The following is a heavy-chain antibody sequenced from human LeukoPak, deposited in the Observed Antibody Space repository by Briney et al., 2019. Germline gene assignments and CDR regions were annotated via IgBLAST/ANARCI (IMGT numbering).Heavy chain of an antibody. CDR1: GFTFSSYW. Sequence: GGSLRLSCAASGFTFSSYWMSWVRQAPGKGLEWVSAISGSGGSTYYADSVKGRFTISRDNSKNTLYLQMNSLRAEDTAVYYCAKDTDSSGWYYFDYWGQGTLVTVSS. J-gene: IGHJ4*02. D-gene: IGHD6-19*01. CDR3: AKDTDSSGWYYFDY. V-gene: IGHV3-23*01. CDR2: ISGSGGST.